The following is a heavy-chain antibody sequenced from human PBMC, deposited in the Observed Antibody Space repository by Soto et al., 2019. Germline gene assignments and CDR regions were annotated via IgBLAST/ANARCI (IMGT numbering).Heavy chain of an antibody. D-gene: IGHD2-21*01. CDR1: GGSFSGHY. CDR2: INHSGST. J-gene: IGHJ5*02. V-gene: IGHV4-34*01. Sequence: PSETLSLTCAVYGGSFSGHYWTWIRQPPGKGLEWIGEINHSGSTKYNPSLKSRVTISVDTSKNQFSLKLSSVTAADTAVYYCARHVSRPYEGWLDTWGQGTLVTVSS. CDR3: ARHVSRPYEGWLDT.